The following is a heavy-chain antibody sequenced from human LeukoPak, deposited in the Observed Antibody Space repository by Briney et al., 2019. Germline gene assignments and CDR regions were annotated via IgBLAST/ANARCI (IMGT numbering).Heavy chain of an antibody. Sequence: ASVKVCCKASGHSFNAYYIHWVRQAPGQGLQWMGRIDPNSGDTKYTQKFQGRVSMTRDTSISTAYMELSRLTSDDTAVYYCATFTAPRNAFDLWGQGTMVTVSS. D-gene: IGHD3-16*01. J-gene: IGHJ3*01. CDR1: GHSFNAYY. CDR2: IDPNSGDT. CDR3: ATFTAPRNAFDL. V-gene: IGHV1-2*06.